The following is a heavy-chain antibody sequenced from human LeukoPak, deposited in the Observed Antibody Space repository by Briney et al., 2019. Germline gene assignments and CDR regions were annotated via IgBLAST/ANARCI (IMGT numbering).Heavy chain of an antibody. D-gene: IGHD6-6*01. V-gene: IGHV4-4*07. Sequence: SSETLSLTCIVSGASITSYYWSWIRQPAGKGLQWVGRLSASGNTIYNPTLKSRVTLSVDSSKNQLSLKLSSVTAADTAVYYCARDANHEQLAPPYYFDYWGQGTLVTVSS. CDR3: ARDANHEQLAPPYYFDY. J-gene: IGHJ4*02. CDR2: LSASGNT. CDR1: GASITSYY.